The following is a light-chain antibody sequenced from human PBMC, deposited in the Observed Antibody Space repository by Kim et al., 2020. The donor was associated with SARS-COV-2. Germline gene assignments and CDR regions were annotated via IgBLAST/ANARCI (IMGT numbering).Light chain of an antibody. CDR1: SSDVGGYNY. Sequence: QSALTQPASVSGSPGQSITISCTGTSSDVGGYNYVSWYQQHPGKAPKLMIYDVTNRPSGVSNRFSGSKSGNTASLTFSGLQAEDEADYYCSSYTSSSTWVFSGGTQLTVL. CDR3: SSYTSSSTWV. V-gene: IGLV2-14*01. CDR2: DVT. J-gene: IGLJ3*02.